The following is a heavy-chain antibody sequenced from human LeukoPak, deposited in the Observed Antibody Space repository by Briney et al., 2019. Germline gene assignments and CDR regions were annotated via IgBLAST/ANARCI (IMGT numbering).Heavy chain of an antibody. J-gene: IGHJ4*02. V-gene: IGHV4-34*01. CDR3: ARGGIAVAGTTDFDY. CDR1: GGSFSGYY. D-gene: IGHD6-19*01. Sequence: SETLSLTCAVYGGSFSGYYWSWIRQPPGKGLEWIGEINHSGSTNYNPSLKSRVTISVDTSKNQFSLKLSSVTAADTAVYYCARGGIAVAGTTDFDYWGQGILVTVSS. CDR2: INHSGST.